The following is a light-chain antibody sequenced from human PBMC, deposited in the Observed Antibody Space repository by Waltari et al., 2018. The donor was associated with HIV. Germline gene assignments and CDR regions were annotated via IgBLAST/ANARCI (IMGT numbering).Light chain of an antibody. Sequence: ATINCKSSQTVLYSSNNKNYLAWYQQKPGQPPKLLIYWASTRESGVPDRFSGSGSGTDFTLTISSLQAEDVAVYYCQQYYSTPPTFGQGTRLEIK. CDR1: QTVLYSSNNKNY. J-gene: IGKJ5*01. CDR2: WAS. CDR3: QQYYSTPPT. V-gene: IGKV4-1*01.